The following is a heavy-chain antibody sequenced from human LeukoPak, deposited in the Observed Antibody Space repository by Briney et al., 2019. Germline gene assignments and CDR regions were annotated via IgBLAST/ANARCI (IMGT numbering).Heavy chain of an antibody. D-gene: IGHD3-10*01. V-gene: IGHV3-23*01. Sequence: GGSLRLSCAASGFSFSSHAMSWVRQAPGKGLEWVSSISDSGGTTYYADSVKGRFTISRDNSKNTLYVQMNSLRAEDTAVYYCAKDRRIGGFGEFAYWGQGTLVTVSS. CDR1: GFSFSSHA. CDR3: AKDRRIGGFGEFAY. CDR2: ISDSGGTT. J-gene: IGHJ4*02.